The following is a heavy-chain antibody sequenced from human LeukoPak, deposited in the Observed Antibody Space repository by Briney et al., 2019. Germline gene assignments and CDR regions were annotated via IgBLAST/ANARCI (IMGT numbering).Heavy chain of an antibody. Sequence: ASVKVSCKASGYTFTGYYMHWVRQAPGQGLEWMGWINPNSGGTNYAQKFQGRVTMTRDTSISTAYMGVSRLRSDDTALYSRARARGPRGDGYDYVWGSYRYTGDDAFDIRGQGTMVTVSS. J-gene: IGHJ3*02. CDR2: INPNSGGT. D-gene: IGHD3-16*02. CDR1: GYTFTGYY. CDR3: ARARGPRGDGYDYVWGSYRYTGDDAFDI. V-gene: IGHV1-2*02.